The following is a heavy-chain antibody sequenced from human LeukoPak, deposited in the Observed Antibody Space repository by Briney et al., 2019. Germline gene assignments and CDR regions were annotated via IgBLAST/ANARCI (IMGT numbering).Heavy chain of an antibody. CDR1: GFTFSSYG. CDR2: ISYDGSNK. J-gene: IGHJ4*02. D-gene: IGHD3-22*01. V-gene: IGHV3-30*03. CDR3: AVVNYYDSSGPPDY. Sequence: GGSLRLSCAASGFTFSSYGMHWVRQATGKGLEWVAVISYDGSNKYYADPVKGRFTISRDNSKNTLYLQMNSLRAEDTAVYFCAVVNYYDSSGPPDYWGQGTLVTVSS.